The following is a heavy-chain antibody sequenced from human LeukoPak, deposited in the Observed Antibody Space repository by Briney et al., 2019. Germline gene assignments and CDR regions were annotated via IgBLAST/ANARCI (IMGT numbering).Heavy chain of an antibody. J-gene: IGHJ4*02. D-gene: IGHD6-19*01. V-gene: IGHV3-7*03. CDR1: GFTFSRYW. CDR3: ASWGSVAGQRALDY. CDR2: LIQDGREK. Sequence: PGGSLRLSCAASGFTFSRYWMTWVRQAPGKGLEWVATLIQDGREKHYVDSVKGRFTISRDNAKNSVYLEMNSLRAEDTAVYFCASWGSVAGQRALDYWGQGTLATVSS.